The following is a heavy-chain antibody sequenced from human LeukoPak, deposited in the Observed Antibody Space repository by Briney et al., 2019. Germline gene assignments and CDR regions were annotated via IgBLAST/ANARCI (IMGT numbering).Heavy chain of an antibody. CDR1: GGTFSSYA. CDR3: ARVRADIVVVPAAMPTYYYYYGMDV. V-gene: IGHV1-69*13. Sequence: SVKVSCKASGGTFSSYAISWVRQAPAQGLEWMGGIILIFGTANYAQKFQGRVTITADESTSTAYMELSSLRSEDTAVYYCARVRADIVVVPAAMPTYYYYYGMDVWGQGTTVTVSS. CDR2: IILIFGTA. J-gene: IGHJ6*02. D-gene: IGHD2-2*01.